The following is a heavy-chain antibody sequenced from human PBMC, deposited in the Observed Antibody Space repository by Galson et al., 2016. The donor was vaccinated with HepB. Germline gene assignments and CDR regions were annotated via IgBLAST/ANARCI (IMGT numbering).Heavy chain of an antibody. CDR2: ISGGGGST. V-gene: IGHV3-23*01. Sequence: SLRLSCAASGLTFNSYGMNWVRQAPGKGLEWVSSISGGGGSTDYAGSVKGRLTISRDNSKNTLYLHLNSLRAEDTAVYFCVKGLYGSGSSGDCWGQGTLVTVSS. CDR1: GLTFNSYG. J-gene: IGHJ4*02. CDR3: VKGLYGSGSSGDC. D-gene: IGHD3-10*01.